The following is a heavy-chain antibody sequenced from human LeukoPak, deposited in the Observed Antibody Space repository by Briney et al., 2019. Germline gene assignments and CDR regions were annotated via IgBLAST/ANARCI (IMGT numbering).Heavy chain of an antibody. CDR1: GGSISSSSYY. D-gene: IGHD6-13*01. CDR3: AKLLDSSSWYVDYYGMDV. Sequence: SETLSLTCTVSGGSISSSSYYWGWIRQPPGKGLEWIGSIYYSGSTYYNPSLKSRVTISVDTSKNQFSLKLSSVTAADTAVYYCAKLLDSSSWYVDYYGMDVWGQGTTVTVSS. CDR2: IYYSGST. J-gene: IGHJ6*02. V-gene: IGHV4-39*01.